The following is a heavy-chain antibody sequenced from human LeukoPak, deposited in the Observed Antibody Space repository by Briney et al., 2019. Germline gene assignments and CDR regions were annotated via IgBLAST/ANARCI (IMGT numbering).Heavy chain of an antibody. J-gene: IGHJ4*02. D-gene: IGHD6-19*01. CDR1: DDSINYYY. Sequence: SETLSLTCTVSDDSINYYYWTWIRQPPGKGLEWIGYIDYSGSTNYNPSLMSRVTISMDTSKKQFSLKLSSVTAADTAVYYCARHEGSGTTLWGQGTLVTVSS. CDR2: IDYSGST. V-gene: IGHV4-59*08. CDR3: ARHEGSGTTL.